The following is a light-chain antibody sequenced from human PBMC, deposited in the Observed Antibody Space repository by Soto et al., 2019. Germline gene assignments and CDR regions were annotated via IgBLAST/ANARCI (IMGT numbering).Light chain of an antibody. J-gene: IGLJ1*01. V-gene: IGLV3-9*01. CDR2: RDS. Sequence: YELTQPLSASVALGQTARITCAGNNIGSKSVHRHKQKPAQAPVLVNYRDSNRPSEIPERFSGYQSGNTATLTTSSARAGDEADYYCQVWVSSFYVFGSGTKVTVL. CDR1: NIGSKS. CDR3: QVWVSSFYV.